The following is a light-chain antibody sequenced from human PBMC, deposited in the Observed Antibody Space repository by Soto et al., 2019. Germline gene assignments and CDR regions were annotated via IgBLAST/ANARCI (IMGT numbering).Light chain of an antibody. J-gene: IGLJ2*01. V-gene: IGLV4-69*01. Sequence: QSVLSQSPSTSASLGASVKLTCTLSSGHSSYAIAWHQQQPEKGPRYLMKLDSDGSHTKGDAIPDRFSGSSSGAERYLTISSLQSEDEADYYCQTWGTGIQVVFGGGTKLTVL. CDR2: LDSDGSH. CDR1: SGHSSYA. CDR3: QTWGTGIQVV.